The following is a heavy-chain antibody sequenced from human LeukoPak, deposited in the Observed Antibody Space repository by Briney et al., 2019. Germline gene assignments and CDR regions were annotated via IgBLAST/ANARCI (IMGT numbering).Heavy chain of an antibody. CDR2: IYSGGST. CDR1: GFTFSSYA. J-gene: IGHJ4*02. Sequence: GGSLRLSCAASGFTFSSYAMSWVRQAPGKGLEWVSVIYSGGSTYYADSVKGRFTISRDNSKNTLYLQMNSLRAEDTAVYYWARAVYDILTGYPEHFDYWGQGTLVTVSS. CDR3: ARAVYDILTGYPEHFDY. V-gene: IGHV3-53*01. D-gene: IGHD3-9*01.